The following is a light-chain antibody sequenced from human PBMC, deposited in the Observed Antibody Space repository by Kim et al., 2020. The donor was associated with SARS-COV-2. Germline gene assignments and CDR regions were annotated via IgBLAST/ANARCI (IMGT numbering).Light chain of an antibody. J-gene: IGLJ3*02. CDR2: YDS. V-gene: IGLV3-21*04. CDR3: QVWDSSIDHRV. Sequence: SYELTQPPSVSVAPGKTARITCGGNNIGSKSVHWYQQKPGQAPVLVIYYDSDRPSGIPERFSGSNSGNTATLTISRVEAGGEADYYCQVWDSSIDHRVFG. CDR1: NIGSKS.